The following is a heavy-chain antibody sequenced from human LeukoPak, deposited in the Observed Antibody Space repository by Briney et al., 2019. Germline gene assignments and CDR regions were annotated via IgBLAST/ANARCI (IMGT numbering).Heavy chain of an antibody. CDR1: GFTFSSYG. V-gene: IGHV3-48*04. J-gene: IGHJ4*02. CDR3: ARDAKQWLVQDY. Sequence: GGSLRLSCAASGFTFSSYGMHWVRQAPGKGLEWVSYISSSGSTIYYADSVKGRFTISRDNAKNSLYLQMNSLRAEDTAVYYCARDAKQWLVQDYWGQGTLVTVSS. CDR2: ISSSGSTI. D-gene: IGHD6-19*01.